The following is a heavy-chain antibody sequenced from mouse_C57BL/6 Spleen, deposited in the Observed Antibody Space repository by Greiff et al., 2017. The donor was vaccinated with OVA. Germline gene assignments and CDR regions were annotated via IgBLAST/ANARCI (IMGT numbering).Heavy chain of an antibody. D-gene: IGHD1-1*01. CDR1: GYTFTSYW. J-gene: IGHJ2*01. V-gene: IGHV1-52*01. CDR2: IDPSDSET. CDR3: ARSDYYGSSRHFDY. Sequence: VQLQQPGAELVRPGSSVKLSCKASGYTFTSYWMHWVKQRPIQGLEWIGNIDPSDSETHYNQKFKDKATLTVDKSSSTAYMQLSSLTSEDSAVYYCARSDYYGSSRHFDYWGQGTTLTVSS.